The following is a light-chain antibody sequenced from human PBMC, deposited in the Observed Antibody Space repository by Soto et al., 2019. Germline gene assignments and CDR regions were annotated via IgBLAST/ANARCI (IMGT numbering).Light chain of an antibody. CDR1: QVMSSW. V-gene: IGKV1D-12*01. CDR2: AAS. J-gene: IGKJ5*01. CDR3: QQTDTLPST. Sequence: DIQVTQTPSSVYAAQGERVTITWRASQVMSSWLAWYQQKPGKAPKLLIFAASTLQSGVPSRFSGSGSRTDFTLTITSLQPEDIGTYYCQQTDTLPSTFGQGTRLEI.